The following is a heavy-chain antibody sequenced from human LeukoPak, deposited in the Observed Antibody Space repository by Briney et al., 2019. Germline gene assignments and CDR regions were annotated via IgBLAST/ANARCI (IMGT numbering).Heavy chain of an antibody. D-gene: IGHD3-22*01. Sequence: ASVKVSCKAYGYTFTSYGTSLVRQAPGQGLEWMGWISAYNGNTNYAQKLQGRVTMTTDTSTSTAYMELRSLRSDDTAVYYCARDLYYDSSGYYTTTALGYWGQGTLVTVSS. CDR1: GYTFTSYG. J-gene: IGHJ4*02. CDR3: ARDLYYDSSGYYTTTALGY. V-gene: IGHV1-18*01. CDR2: ISAYNGNT.